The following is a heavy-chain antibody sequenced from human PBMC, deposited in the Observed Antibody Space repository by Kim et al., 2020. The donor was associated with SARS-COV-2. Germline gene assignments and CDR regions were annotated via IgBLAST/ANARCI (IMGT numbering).Heavy chain of an antibody. J-gene: IGHJ4*02. CDR2: AYYRSSWFY. Sequence: SQTLSLTCAISGDSVSSNSVAWNWLRQSPSRGLEWLGRAYYRSSWFYDYAISMKSRITINPDTTKNQFSLRLNSVTPEDTAVYYCARDPGWLDFDYLGQGSLVTVSS. D-gene: IGHD6-19*01. CDR3: ARDPGWLDFDY. CDR1: GDSVSSNSVA. V-gene: IGHV6-1*01.